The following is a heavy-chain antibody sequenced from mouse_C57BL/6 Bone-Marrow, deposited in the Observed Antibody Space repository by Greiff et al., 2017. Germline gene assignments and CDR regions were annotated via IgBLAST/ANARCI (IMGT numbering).Heavy chain of an antibody. V-gene: IGHV1-55*01. D-gene: IGHD4-1*01. J-gene: IGHJ4*01. CDR1: GYTFTSYW. CDR3: ARCANWDDYYAMDY. CDR2: IYPGSGST. Sequence: QVQLQQPGAELVKPGASVKMSCKAPGYTFTSYWITWVKQRPGQGLEWIGDIYPGSGSTNYNEKFKSKATLTVDTSSSTAYMQLSSLTSEDSAVYYCARCANWDDYYAMDYWGQGTSVTVSS.